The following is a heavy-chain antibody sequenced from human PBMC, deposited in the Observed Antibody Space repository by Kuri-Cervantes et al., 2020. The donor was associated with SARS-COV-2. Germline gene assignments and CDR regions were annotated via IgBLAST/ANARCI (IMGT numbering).Heavy chain of an antibody. CDR2: ITGSGNKT. CDR1: GFIFSKYA. V-gene: IGHV3-23*01. J-gene: IGHJ5*02. CDR3: ARDPTAHYDFWTGYYGNNWFDP. Sequence: GGSLRLSCGGSGFIFSKYAMHWVRQAPGKGLEWVSSITGSGNKTYYADSVRGRFSVPRDNSKDTLYLQMNSLTAEDTGMYYCARDPTAHYDFWTGYYGNNWFDPWGRGTLVTVSS. D-gene: IGHD3-3*01.